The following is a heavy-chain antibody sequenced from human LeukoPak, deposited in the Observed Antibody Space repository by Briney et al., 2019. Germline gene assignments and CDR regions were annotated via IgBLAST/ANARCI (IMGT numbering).Heavy chain of an antibody. D-gene: IGHD1-7*01. V-gene: IGHV3-7*01. CDR1: GFTLSSHW. Sequence: GGSLRLSCVASGFTLSSHWMSWVRQAPGKGLEWVANINQDGSAKYFVDSVKGRFTISRDNAKNSMYLQMNSLRAEDTAVYYCAKWEIRGTAHKLDYWGQGTLVTVSS. CDR3: AKWEIRGTAHKLDY. J-gene: IGHJ4*02. CDR2: INQDGSAK.